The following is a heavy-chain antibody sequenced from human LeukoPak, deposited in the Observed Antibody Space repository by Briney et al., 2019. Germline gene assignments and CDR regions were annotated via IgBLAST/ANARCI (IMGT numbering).Heavy chain of an antibody. V-gene: IGHV3-64D*06. J-gene: IGHJ4*02. Sequence: GGSLRLSCSASGFTFSSYAMHWVRQAPGKGLEYVSAISSNGGSTYYADSVKGRFTISRDNSKNTLYLQMSSLRAEDTAVYYCVKDFSQRLGSGYSYGYFDYWGQGTLVTVSS. CDR2: ISSNGGST. D-gene: IGHD5-18*01. CDR1: GFTFSSYA. CDR3: VKDFSQRLGSGYSYGYFDY.